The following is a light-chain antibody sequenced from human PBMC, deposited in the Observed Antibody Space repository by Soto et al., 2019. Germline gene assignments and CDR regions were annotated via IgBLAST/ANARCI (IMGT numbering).Light chain of an antibody. Sequence: DIQMTQSPSSLSASVGDRVTITCRASQSITTYLNWYQQTLGEAPKLXIYAASRLQIGVPSRFSGSGAGTDFTRTISSLQPEDFETYYCQQAYGAPPTFGQGTKVDI. CDR2: AAS. J-gene: IGKJ1*01. V-gene: IGKV1-39*01. CDR1: QSITTY. CDR3: QQAYGAPPT.